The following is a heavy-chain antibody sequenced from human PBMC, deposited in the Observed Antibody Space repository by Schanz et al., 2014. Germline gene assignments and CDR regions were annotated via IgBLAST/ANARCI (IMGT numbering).Heavy chain of an antibody. J-gene: IGHJ4*02. Sequence: DVQLVDSGGGLVQPGGSLRLSCAASGFTVSNSYIHWVRQAPGKGLEWVSTIYSSGSTYYADSVRGRFTISRDNSMNTVYLQMNSLRAEDTAVYYCAKDLISGWSGFDYWGQGTLVTVSS. CDR1: GFTVSNSY. CDR2: IYSSGST. D-gene: IGHD6-19*01. CDR3: AKDLISGWSGFDY. V-gene: IGHV3-53*01.